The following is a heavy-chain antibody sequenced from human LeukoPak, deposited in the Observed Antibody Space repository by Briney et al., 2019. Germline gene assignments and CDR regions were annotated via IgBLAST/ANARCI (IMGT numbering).Heavy chain of an antibody. Sequence: SETLFLTCTVSGGSISSYYWSWIRQPPGKGLEWIGYIYYSGSTNYNPSLKSRVTISVDTSKNQFSLKLSSVTAADTAVYYCARVSRANWFDPWGQGTLVTVSS. CDR2: IYYSGST. CDR1: GGSISSYY. CDR3: ARVSRANWFDP. V-gene: IGHV4-59*01. D-gene: IGHD6-13*01. J-gene: IGHJ5*02.